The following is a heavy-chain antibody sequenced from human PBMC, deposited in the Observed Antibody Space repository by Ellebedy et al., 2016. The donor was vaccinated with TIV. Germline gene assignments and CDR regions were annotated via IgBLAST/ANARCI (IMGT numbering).Heavy chain of an antibody. CDR1: GYTFSNYG. J-gene: IGHJ4*02. CDR2: ITAYNDDT. Sequence: ASVKVSCXASGYTFSNYGFSWVRQAPGQGLEWMGWITAYNDDTNYAQILQGRATMTTDTSTSTAYMELRSLRSDDTAVYYCARHRGFGESLDYWGQGTLVTVSS. D-gene: IGHD3-10*01. CDR3: ARHRGFGESLDY. V-gene: IGHV1-18*01.